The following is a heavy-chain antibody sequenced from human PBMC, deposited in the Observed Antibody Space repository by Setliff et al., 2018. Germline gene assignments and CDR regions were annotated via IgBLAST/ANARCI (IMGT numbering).Heavy chain of an antibody. J-gene: IGHJ4*02. CDR1: GFTFSSYS. Sequence: PGGSLRLSCAASGFTFSSYSMNWVRQAPGKGLEWVSSVSSSSYYINYADSVKGRFTIPRDNVKNSLFLQMNSLRAEDTAVYYCVRDLPWGFDYWGLGTLVTVSS. CDR2: VSSSSYYI. D-gene: IGHD7-27*01. V-gene: IGHV3-21*01. CDR3: VRDLPWGFDY.